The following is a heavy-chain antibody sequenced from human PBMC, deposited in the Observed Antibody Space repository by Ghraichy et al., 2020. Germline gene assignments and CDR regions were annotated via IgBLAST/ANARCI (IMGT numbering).Heavy chain of an antibody. D-gene: IGHD3-9*01. J-gene: IGHJ6*02. CDR2: ISSSSSYI. CDR1: GFTFSSYS. Sequence: GESLNISCAASGFTFSSYSMNWVRQAPGKGLEWVSSISSSSSYIYYADSVKGRFTISRDNAKNSPYLQMNSLRAEDTAVYYCARKGEQYYDILTGVYYYYGMDVWGQGTTVTVSS. V-gene: IGHV3-21*01. CDR3: ARKGEQYYDILTGVYYYYGMDV.